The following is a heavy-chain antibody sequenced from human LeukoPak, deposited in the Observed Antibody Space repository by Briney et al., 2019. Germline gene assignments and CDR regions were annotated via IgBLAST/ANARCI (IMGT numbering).Heavy chain of an antibody. J-gene: IGHJ4*02. V-gene: IGHV4-59*01. CDR3: ARGGSSGWPEFDY. Sequence: SETLSLTCTVSGGSISSYYWSWIRQPPGKGLEWIGYIYYSGSTNYNPSLTSRVTISVDTSKNQVSLKLSSVTAADTAVYYCARGGSSGWPEFDYWGQGTLVTVSS. CDR2: IYYSGST. CDR1: GGSISSYY. D-gene: IGHD6-19*01.